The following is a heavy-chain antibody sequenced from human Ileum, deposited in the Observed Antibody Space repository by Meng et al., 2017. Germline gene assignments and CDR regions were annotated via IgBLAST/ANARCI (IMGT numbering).Heavy chain of an antibody. CDR2: IHHSGST. CDR1: GGPISTSDW. V-gene: IGHV4-4*02. CDR3: AREWSGSYRHFDY. Sequence: QGPVLEPGPGLRKPSGTPSLTCAVSGGPISTSDWWSWVRKPPGKGLEWIGEIHHSGSTNYNPSLKSRVTISVDKSKNQFSLKLNSVTAADTAVYYCAREWSGSYRHFDYWGQGTLVTVSS. J-gene: IGHJ4*02. D-gene: IGHD1-26*01.